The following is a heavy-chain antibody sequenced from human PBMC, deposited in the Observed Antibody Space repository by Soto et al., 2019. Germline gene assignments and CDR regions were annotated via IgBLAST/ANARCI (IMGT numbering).Heavy chain of an antibody. J-gene: IGHJ4*02. CDR3: SRLPPKNRGAPLDC. D-gene: IGHD3-10*01. Sequence: PGGSLRLSCIPSGFTFGDYAMIWFRQAPGKGLEWVSFITSKRYDGKTEYAASVKGRFTISRDDSKSIACLQMNSLRTDDTAVYYCSRLPPKNRGAPLDCWGQGTVVTVSS. CDR2: ITSKRYDGKT. V-gene: IGHV3-49*03. CDR1: GFTFGDYA.